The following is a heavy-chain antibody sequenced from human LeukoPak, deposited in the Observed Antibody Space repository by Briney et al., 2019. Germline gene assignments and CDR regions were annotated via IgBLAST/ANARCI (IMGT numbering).Heavy chain of an antibody. J-gene: IGHJ4*02. CDR2: IYYSGST. D-gene: IGHD4-23*01. CDR1: GGSISSSSYY. V-gene: IGHV4-39*07. Sequence: SETLSLTCTVSGGSISSSSYYWGWIRQPPGKGLEWIGSIYYSGSTYYNPSLKSRVTISVDTSKNQFSLKLSSVTAADTAVYYCARAMNYGGNCDYWGQGTLVTVSS. CDR3: ARAMNYGGNCDY.